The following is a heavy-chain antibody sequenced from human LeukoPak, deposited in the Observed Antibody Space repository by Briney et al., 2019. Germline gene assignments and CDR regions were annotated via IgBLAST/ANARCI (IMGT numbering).Heavy chain of an antibody. D-gene: IGHD3-22*01. CDR3: ARDIRYDSSGYYYYWFDS. CDR2: ISGYNGNE. J-gene: IGHJ5*01. CDR1: GYTFTSYG. Sequence: ASVKVSCKASGYTFTSYGISWVRQAPGQGLEWMGWISGYNGNEKYVQKLQGRVTMTTDTSTSTAYMELRSLRSDDTAVYYCARDIRYDSSGYYYYWFDSWGQGTLVTVSS. V-gene: IGHV1-18*01.